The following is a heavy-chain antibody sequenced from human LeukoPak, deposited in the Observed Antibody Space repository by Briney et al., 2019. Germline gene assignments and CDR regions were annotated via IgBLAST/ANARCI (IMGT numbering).Heavy chain of an antibody. D-gene: IGHD3-22*01. CDR2: MNPNSGNT. Sequence: GASVKVSCKASGYTFTSYDINWVRQATGQGLEWMGWMNPNSGNTGYAQKFQGRVTITRNTSISTAYMELSSLRSEDTAVYYCARGEKYYYDSSGANDAFDIWGQGTMVTVSS. V-gene: IGHV1-8*01. J-gene: IGHJ3*02. CDR3: ARGEKYYYDSSGANDAFDI. CDR1: GYTFTSYD.